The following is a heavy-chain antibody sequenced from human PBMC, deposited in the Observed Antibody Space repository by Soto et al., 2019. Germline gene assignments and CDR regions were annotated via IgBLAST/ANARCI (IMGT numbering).Heavy chain of an antibody. CDR1: GLSLSGGGVG. D-gene: IGHD6-19*01. J-gene: IGHJ4*02. Sequence: SGPTLVNPTQTLTLTCTFSGLSLSGGGVGVAWIRQPPGEALEWLTLIYWNDDKRYSPSLRSRLTISKDTSKNQVVLTMTNMDPADTATYYCAHRQGSKTGWYANWGQGTPVTVS. CDR3: AHRQGSKTGWYAN. V-gene: IGHV2-5*01. CDR2: IYWNDDK.